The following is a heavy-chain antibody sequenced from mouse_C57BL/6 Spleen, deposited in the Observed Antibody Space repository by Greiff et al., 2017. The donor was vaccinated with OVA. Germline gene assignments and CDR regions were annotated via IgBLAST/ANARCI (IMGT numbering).Heavy chain of an antibody. Sequence: EVKLVESGGGLVKPGGSLKLSCAASGFTFSSYAMSWVRQTPEKRLEWVATISDGGSYTYYPDNVKGRFTISRDNAKNNLYLQMSHLKSEDTAMYDCAREEGRGYYGSSDVGYFDVWGTGTTVTVAS. J-gene: IGHJ1*03. V-gene: IGHV5-4*01. CDR2: ISDGGSYT. CDR1: GFTFSSYA. CDR3: AREEGRGYYGSSDVGYFDV. D-gene: IGHD1-1*01.